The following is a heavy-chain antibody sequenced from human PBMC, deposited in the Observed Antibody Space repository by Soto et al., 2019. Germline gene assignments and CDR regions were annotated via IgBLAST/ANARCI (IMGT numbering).Heavy chain of an antibody. J-gene: IGHJ6*02. CDR1: GFTFSSYG. CDR2: ISYDGSNK. Sequence: QVQLVESGGGVVQPGRSLRLSCAASGFTFSSYGMHWVRQAPGKGLEWVAVISYDGSNKYYADSVKGRFTISRDNSKNTLYLQMNSLRGEDTAVYYCAKDYTLSIALRRGYYYYYGMDVWGQGTTVTVSS. V-gene: IGHV3-30*18. D-gene: IGHD6-6*01. CDR3: AKDYTLSIALRRGYYYYYGMDV.